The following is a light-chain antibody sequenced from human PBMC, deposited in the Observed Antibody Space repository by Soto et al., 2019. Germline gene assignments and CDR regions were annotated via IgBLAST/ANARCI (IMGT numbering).Light chain of an antibody. CDR3: QQYKSYYT. CDR2: EAS. Sequence: DIQMTQSPSTLSASVGDRVTITCRASQSISSWLAWYQQKPGKAPKLLIYEASGLESGVPSRFSGSGTGTEIPLTISNLQPDEFATYFCQQYKSYYTFGQGTKLEIK. CDR1: QSISSW. V-gene: IGKV1-5*03. J-gene: IGKJ2*01.